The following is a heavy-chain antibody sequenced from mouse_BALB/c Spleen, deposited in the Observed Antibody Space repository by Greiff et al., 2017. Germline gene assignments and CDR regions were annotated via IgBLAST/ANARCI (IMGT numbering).Heavy chain of an antibody. CDR2: IDPENGDT. CDR3: ARRGYYGNYVGAMDY. D-gene: IGHD2-1*01. V-gene: IGHV14-4*02. CDR1: GFNIKDYY. J-gene: IGHJ4*01. Sequence: EVKLVESGAELVRSGASVKLSCTASGFNIKDYYMHWVKQRPEQGLEWIGWIDPENGDTEYAPKFQGKASITADTSSNTAYLQLSSLTSEDTAVYYCARRGYYGNYVGAMDYWGQGTSVTVSS.